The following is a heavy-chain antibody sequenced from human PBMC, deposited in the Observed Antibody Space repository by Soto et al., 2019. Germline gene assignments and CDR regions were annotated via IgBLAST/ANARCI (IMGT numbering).Heavy chain of an antibody. CDR3: ARDIVVVPAATERTKYYYYYYGMDV. CDR2: ISYDGSNK. Sequence: PGGSLRLSCAASGFTFSSYAMHWFRQAPGKGLEWVAVISYDGSNKYYADSVKGRFTISRDNSKNTLYLQMNSLRAEDTAVYYCARDIVVVPAATERTKYYYYYYGMDVWGQGTTVTVS. J-gene: IGHJ6*02. D-gene: IGHD2-2*01. CDR1: GFTFSSYA. V-gene: IGHV3-30-3*01.